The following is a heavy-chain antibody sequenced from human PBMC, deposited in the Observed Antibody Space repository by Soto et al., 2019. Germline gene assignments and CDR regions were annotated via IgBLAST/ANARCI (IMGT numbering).Heavy chain of an antibody. J-gene: IGHJ4*02. CDR3: AGSFRGTPLITIWIFDS. Sequence: SVKVSSKASGYTFTDYYIHWVRQAPGQGLEWMGWINPNSGVTNYAQKFQGRVTMTRDTSINTAYMDLSRLRYDDTAMYYWAGSFRGTPLITIWIFDSWGQGTLVTVSS. V-gene: IGHV1-2*02. CDR2: INPNSGVT. D-gene: IGHD3-3*01. CDR1: GYTFTDYY.